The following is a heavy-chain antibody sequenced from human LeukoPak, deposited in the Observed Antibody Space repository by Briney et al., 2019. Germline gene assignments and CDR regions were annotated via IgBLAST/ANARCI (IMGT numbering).Heavy chain of an antibody. CDR2: IYYTGST. CDR1: GGSISSYY. V-gene: IGHV4-59*08. CDR3: ARRRVGAISSYNWFDP. Sequence: SETLSLTCTVSGGSISSYYWSWIRQPPGKGLEWIGYIYYTGSTNYNPSLKSRVTISVDTSKNQFSLKLNSVTAADTAVYYCARRRVGAISSYNWFDPWGQGTLVTVSS. D-gene: IGHD1-26*01. J-gene: IGHJ5*02.